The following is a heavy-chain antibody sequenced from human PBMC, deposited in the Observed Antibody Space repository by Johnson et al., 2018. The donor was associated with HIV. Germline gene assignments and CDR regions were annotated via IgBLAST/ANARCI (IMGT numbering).Heavy chain of an antibody. Sequence: VQLVESGGGVVQPGRSLRLSCAASGFSFSPYALHWVRQTPGKGLEWVAVISHDGSKKYYADSVEGRFTISRDNFKNTLYLQMNSLRDEDTAVYYCAREISRYYYDYAAFDVWGQGTMVTVSS. CDR2: ISHDGSKK. CDR3: AREISRYYYDYAAFDV. D-gene: IGHD3-16*01. J-gene: IGHJ3*01. V-gene: IGHV3-30*04. CDR1: GFSFSPYA.